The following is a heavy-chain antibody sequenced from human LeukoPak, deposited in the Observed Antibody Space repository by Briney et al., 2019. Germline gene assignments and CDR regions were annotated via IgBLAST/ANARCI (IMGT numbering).Heavy chain of an antibody. Sequence: ASVKVSCKASGYTFTSYGISWVRQAPGQGLEWMGWISAYNGNTNYAQKLQGRVTMTTDTSTSTAYMELRSLRSDDTAVYYCARGPDCSSTSRRYLYYYYGMDVWGQGTTVTVSS. D-gene: IGHD2-2*01. J-gene: IGHJ6*02. CDR3: ARGPDCSSTSRRYLYYYYGMDV. CDR2: ISAYNGNT. V-gene: IGHV1-18*01. CDR1: GYTFTSYG.